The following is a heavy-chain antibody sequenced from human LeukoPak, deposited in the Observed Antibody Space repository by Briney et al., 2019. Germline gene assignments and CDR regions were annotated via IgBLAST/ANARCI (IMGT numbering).Heavy chain of an antibody. CDR2: INPSGGST. D-gene: IGHD2-15*01. CDR1: GYTFTSYY. J-gene: IGHJ6*02. V-gene: IGHV1-46*01. CDR3: ARGYCSAHSCFHYYYYGMDV. Sequence: GASVKVSCKASGYTFTSYYMHWVRHAPGQGLEWMGIINPSGGSTSYAQKFQGRVTMTRDTSTSTVYMELSSLRSEDTAVYYCARGYCSAHSCFHYYYYGMDVWGQGTTVTVSS.